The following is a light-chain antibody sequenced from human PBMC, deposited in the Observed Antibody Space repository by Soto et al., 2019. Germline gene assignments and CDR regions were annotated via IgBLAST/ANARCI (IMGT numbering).Light chain of an antibody. CDR3: QQRGNWPLT. Sequence: IVLTQSPATLSLSPGARATLSCRASQSVNIYLAWYQQKPGQAPSLLIYDASNRATGIPARFSGSGSGTDLTLTISSLEPEDFEVYYCQQRGNWPLTFGGGTKVDIK. CDR1: QSVNIY. V-gene: IGKV3-11*01. CDR2: DAS. J-gene: IGKJ4*01.